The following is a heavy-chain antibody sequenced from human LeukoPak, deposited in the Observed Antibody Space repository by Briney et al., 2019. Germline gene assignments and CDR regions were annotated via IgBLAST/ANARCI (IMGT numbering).Heavy chain of an antibody. D-gene: IGHD3-16*01. Sequence: GGSLRLSCAASGFTFSSYGMHWVRQAPGKGLEWVAFIRYDGSNKYYADSVKGRFTISRDNSKNTLYLQMNSLRAEDTAVYYCAKERGYDYVWGSYEDYFDYWGQGTLVTVSS. CDR3: AKERGYDYVWGSYEDYFDY. V-gene: IGHV3-30*02. CDR1: GFTFSSYG. CDR2: IRYDGSNK. J-gene: IGHJ4*02.